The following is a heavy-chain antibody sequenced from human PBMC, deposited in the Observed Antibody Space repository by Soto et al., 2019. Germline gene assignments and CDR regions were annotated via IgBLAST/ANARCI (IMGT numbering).Heavy chain of an antibody. V-gene: IGHV3-7*01. CDR2: IKQDGSEK. CDR1: GFTLSSYY. CDR3: ARGGSVAAFY. Sequence: EVQLVESGGGLVQPGGSLRLSCAASGFTLSSYYMSWVRQAPGKGLEWVANIKQDGSEKNYVDSVKGRFTISRDNAKNSLYLQMNSLRAEDTAVYYCARGGSVAAFYWGQGTLVTVSS. J-gene: IGHJ4*02. D-gene: IGHD6-19*01.